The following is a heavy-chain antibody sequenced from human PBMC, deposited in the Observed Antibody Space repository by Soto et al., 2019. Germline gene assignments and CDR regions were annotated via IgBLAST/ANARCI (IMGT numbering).Heavy chain of an antibody. J-gene: IGHJ4*02. D-gene: IGHD1-1*01. CDR3: ATQDFRGTTGTT. CDR1: GFPFSIYA. V-gene: IGHV3-23*01. Sequence: PGGSLRLSCAASGFPFSIYAMGWVRQAPGKGLEWVSLISGSGGSTYYADSVKGRFTISRDNSKNTLYLQMNSLKAEDTAVYYCATQDFRGTTGTTWGQGTLVTVSS. CDR2: ISGSGGST.